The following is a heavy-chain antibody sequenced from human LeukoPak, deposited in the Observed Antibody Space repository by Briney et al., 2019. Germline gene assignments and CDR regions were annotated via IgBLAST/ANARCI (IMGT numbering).Heavy chain of an antibody. CDR3: ARSSSSWYEGPPFDP. CDR2: IIPIFGTA. J-gene: IGHJ5*02. V-gene: IGHV1-69*05. Sequence: SVKVPCKASGGTFSSYAISWVRQAPGQGLEWMGRIIPIFGTANYAQKFQGRVTITTDESTSTAYMELSSLRSEDTAVYYCARSSSSWYEGPPFDPWGQGTLVTVSS. CDR1: GGTFSSYA. D-gene: IGHD6-13*01.